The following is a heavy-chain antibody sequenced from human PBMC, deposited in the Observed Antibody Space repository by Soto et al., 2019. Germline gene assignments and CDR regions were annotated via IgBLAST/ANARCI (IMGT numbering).Heavy chain of an antibody. CDR3: ARGQRFSDWFDP. J-gene: IGHJ5*02. CDR2: VYSSGGT. CDR1: GGSMSSYY. D-gene: IGHD3-3*01. Sequence: SETLSLTCTVSGGSMSSYYWTWIRQPAGKGLEWIGRVYSSGGTHYNPPLKSRVTISLDTSKNQFSLRLLSVTDADTAVYYCARGQRFSDWFDPWGQGTLVTVSS. V-gene: IGHV4-4*07.